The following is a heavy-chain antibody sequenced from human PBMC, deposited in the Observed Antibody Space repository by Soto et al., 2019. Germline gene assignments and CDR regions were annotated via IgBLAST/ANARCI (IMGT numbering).Heavy chain of an antibody. CDR2: IYYSGST. CDR3: ARGYRAFDY. J-gene: IGHJ4*02. V-gene: IGHV4-59*01. CDR1: GGSISSYY. D-gene: IGHD2-2*02. Sequence: PSETLSLTCTVSGGSISSYYWSWIRQPPGKGLEWIGYIYYSGSTNYNPSLKSRVTISVDTSKNQFSLKLSSVTAADTAVYYCARGYRAFDYWGQGTLVTVSS.